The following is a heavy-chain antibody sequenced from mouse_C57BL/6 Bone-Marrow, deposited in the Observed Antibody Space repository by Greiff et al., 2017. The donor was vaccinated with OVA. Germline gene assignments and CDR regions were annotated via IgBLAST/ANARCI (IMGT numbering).Heavy chain of an antibody. CDR1: AYTFTAYG. Sequence: VQLQQPGAELVKPGPSVRRSCRASAYTFTAYGITWVKQRPGQGLEWIGDIYPGSGSTNYNEKFKSKATLTVDTSSSTAYMQLSSLTSEDSAVYYCAREGMAFAYWGQGTLVTVSA. D-gene: IGHD3-3*01. CDR3: AREGMAFAY. V-gene: IGHV1-55*01. J-gene: IGHJ3*01. CDR2: IYPGSGST.